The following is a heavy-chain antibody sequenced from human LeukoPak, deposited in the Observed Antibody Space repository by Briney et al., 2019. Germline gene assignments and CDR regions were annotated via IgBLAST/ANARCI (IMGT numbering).Heavy chain of an antibody. CDR2: IYPGDSDT. V-gene: IGHV5-51*01. D-gene: IGHD3-3*01. CDR3: ARHPRWSYYYMDV. J-gene: IGHJ6*03. Sequence: GESLKISCKGSGYSFTSYWIGWVRQMPGKGLEWMGIIYPGDSDTRYSPSFQGQVTISADRSISTAYLQWSSLKASDTAMYYCARHPRWSYYYMDVWGKGTTVIVSS. CDR1: GYSFTSYW.